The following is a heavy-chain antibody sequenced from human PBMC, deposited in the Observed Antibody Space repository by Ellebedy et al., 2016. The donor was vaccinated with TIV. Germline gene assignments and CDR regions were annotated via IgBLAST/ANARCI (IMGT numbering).Heavy chain of an antibody. CDR3: AREGDGDYDFDY. Sequence: AASVTVSCKASGGTFSSYAISWVRQAPGQGLEWMGWIIAYNGNTNYAQKLQGRVTMTTDTSTSTAYMELRSLRSDDTAVYYCAREGDGDYDFDYWGQGTLVTVSS. CDR2: IIAYNGNT. V-gene: IGHV1-18*01. CDR1: GGTFSSYA. D-gene: IGHD4-17*01. J-gene: IGHJ4*02.